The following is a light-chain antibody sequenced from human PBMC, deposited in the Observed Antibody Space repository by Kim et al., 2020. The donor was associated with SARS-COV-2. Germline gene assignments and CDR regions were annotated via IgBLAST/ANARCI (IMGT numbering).Light chain of an antibody. V-gene: IGLV2-14*03. CDR1: SSDVGAYNY. Sequence: QSALTQPASVSGSPGQSITISCTGTSSDVGAYNYVSWYQQHPDKVPELMIYDVSSRPSGVSNRFSGSKSGNTASLTISGLQAEDEADYYCSSYTNNNTVVFGGGTQLTVL. CDR2: DVS. J-gene: IGLJ2*01. CDR3: SSYTNNNTVV.